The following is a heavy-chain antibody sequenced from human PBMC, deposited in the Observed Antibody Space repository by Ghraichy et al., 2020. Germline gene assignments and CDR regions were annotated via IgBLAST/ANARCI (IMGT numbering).Heavy chain of an antibody. CDR1: GFTFSSYA. Sequence: LSLTCAASGFTFSSYAMNWVRQAPGKGLEWVSAISGSGGSTYYADSVKGRFTISRDNSKNTLYLQMNSLRAEDTAVYYCAKADGGNYYFDYWGQGTLVTVSS. J-gene: IGHJ4*02. D-gene: IGHD4-23*01. CDR3: AKADGGNYYFDY. CDR2: ISGSGGST. V-gene: IGHV3-23*01.